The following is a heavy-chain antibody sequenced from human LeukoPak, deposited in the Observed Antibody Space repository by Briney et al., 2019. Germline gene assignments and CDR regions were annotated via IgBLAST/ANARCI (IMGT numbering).Heavy chain of an antibody. CDR2: ISTNGGSK. D-gene: IGHD2-2*01. J-gene: IGHJ4*02. Sequence: PGRSLRLSCAASGFTFSSYAMHWVRQAPGKGLEYVSDISTNGGSKYYANSVKGRFTISRDNSKNTLYLQMGSVRAEDMAVYYCARWGSTSCYDYWGQGTLVTVSS. V-gene: IGHV3-64*01. CDR1: GFTFSSYA. CDR3: ARWGSTSCYDY.